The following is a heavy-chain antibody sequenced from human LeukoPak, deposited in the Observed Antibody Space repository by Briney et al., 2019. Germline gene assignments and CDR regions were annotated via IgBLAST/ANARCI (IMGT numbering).Heavy chain of an antibody. Sequence: SETLSLTCTVSGGPISSSSYYWGWIRQPPGKGLEWIGSIYYSGSTYYNPSLKSRVTISVDTSKNQFSLKLSSVTAADTAVYYCARPNDSSGSLDYWGQGTLVTVSS. J-gene: IGHJ4*02. CDR3: ARPNDSSGSLDY. CDR2: IYYSGST. D-gene: IGHD3-22*01. V-gene: IGHV4-39*01. CDR1: GGPISSSSYY.